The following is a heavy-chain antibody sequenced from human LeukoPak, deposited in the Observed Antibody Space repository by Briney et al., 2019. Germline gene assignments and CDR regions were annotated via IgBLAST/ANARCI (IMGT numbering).Heavy chain of an antibody. CDR2: ISSSSYI. Sequence: GGSLRLSCAASGFTFSSYSMNWVRQAPGKGLEWVSSISSSSYIYYADSVKGRFTISRDNAKNSLYLQMNSLRAEDTAVYYCARSAPYYYYYGMDVWGQGTTVTVSS. CDR1: GFTFSSYS. CDR3: ARSAPYYYYYGMDV. V-gene: IGHV3-21*01. D-gene: IGHD6-25*01. J-gene: IGHJ6*02.